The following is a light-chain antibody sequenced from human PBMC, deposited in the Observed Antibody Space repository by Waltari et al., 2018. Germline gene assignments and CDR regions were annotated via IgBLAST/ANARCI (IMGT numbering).Light chain of an antibody. CDR2: DVS. Sequence: QSALTQPASVSGSPGQSLTISCTGTSSDVGGYNYVPWYQQHPGKAPKLMIYDVSKRPSGVSNRFSGSKSGNTASLTISGLQAEDEADYYCSSYTSSSTSVVFGGGTKLTVL. J-gene: IGLJ2*01. V-gene: IGLV2-14*01. CDR1: SSDVGGYNY. CDR3: SSYTSSSTSVV.